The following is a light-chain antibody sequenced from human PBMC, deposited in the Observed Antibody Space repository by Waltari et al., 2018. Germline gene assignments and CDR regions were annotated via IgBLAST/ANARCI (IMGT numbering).Light chain of an antibody. V-gene: IGLV3-1*01. J-gene: IGLJ2*01. CDR3: QAWDSSTVV. CDR1: KPGDRY. CDR2: HDT. Sequence: SYEVSQPPSVSVSPGQTATITRSGHKPGDRYSYWYQQKPGQSPVLVIYHDTKRPSGIPERFSGSNSGDTATLTISGTQAMDEADYFCQAWDSSTVVFGGGTRLTVL.